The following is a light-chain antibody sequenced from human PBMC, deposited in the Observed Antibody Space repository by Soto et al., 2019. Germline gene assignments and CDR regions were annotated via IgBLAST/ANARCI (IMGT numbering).Light chain of an antibody. Sequence: QSVLTQHASVSGSPGQSITISCTGTRSDIGIYNCVSWFQQHPGKAPKLMIYEVSNRPSGVSNRFSGSKSGNTASLTISGLQAEDEADYYCSSYSPTSTLDVFGTGTKVTVL. CDR2: EVS. CDR1: RSDIGIYNC. V-gene: IGLV2-14*01. CDR3: SSYSPTSTLDV. J-gene: IGLJ1*01.